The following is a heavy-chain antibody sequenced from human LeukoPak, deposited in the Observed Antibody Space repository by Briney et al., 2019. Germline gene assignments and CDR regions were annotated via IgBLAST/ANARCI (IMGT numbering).Heavy chain of an antibody. CDR3: ARDQVEQWLVPEYFQH. Sequence: GGSLRLSCAASGFTFSSYWMSWVRQAPGKGLEWVASIKQDGSEKYYVDSVKGRFTISRDNAKNSLYLQMNSLRAEDTAVYYCARDQVEQWLVPEYFQHWGQGTLVTVSS. D-gene: IGHD6-19*01. CDR1: GFTFSSYW. J-gene: IGHJ1*01. CDR2: IKQDGSEK. V-gene: IGHV3-7*01.